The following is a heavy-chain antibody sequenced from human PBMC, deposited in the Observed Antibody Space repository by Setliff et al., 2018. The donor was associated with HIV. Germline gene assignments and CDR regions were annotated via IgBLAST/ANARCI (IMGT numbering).Heavy chain of an antibody. D-gene: IGHD3-10*01. Sequence: SETLSLTCAVYGGSFSGYYWSWIRQPPGKGLEWIGEINHSGSTNYNPSLKSRVTISVDTSKNQFSLKLSSVTAADTAVYYCARRVIVLLWFGENTKDAFDSWGQGTMVTVSS. V-gene: IGHV4-34*01. CDR1: GGSFSGYY. CDR2: INHSGST. CDR3: ARRVIVLLWFGENTKDAFDS. J-gene: IGHJ3*02.